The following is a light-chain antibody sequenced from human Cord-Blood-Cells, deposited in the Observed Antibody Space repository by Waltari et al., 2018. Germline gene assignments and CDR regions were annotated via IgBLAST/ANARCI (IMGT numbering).Light chain of an antibody. CDR1: QSVLYSSNNKNY. CDR3: QQYYSTPLT. CDR2: WAS. V-gene: IGKV4-1*01. J-gene: IGKJ4*01. Sequence: DIVMTQSPDSLAVSLGERATNTCKSSQSVLYSSNNKNYLAWYQQKPGQPPKLLIYWASTRESGVPDRFSGSGSGTDFTLTISSLQAEDVAVYYCQQYYSTPLTFGGGTKVEIK.